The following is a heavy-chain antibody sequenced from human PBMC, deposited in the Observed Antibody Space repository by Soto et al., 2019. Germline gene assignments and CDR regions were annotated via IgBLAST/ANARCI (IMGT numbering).Heavy chain of an antibody. CDR2: INAGNANT. CDR3: ARAPGAAIDY. CDR1: GYTFTSYA. Sequence: QVQLVQSGAEVKKPGASVKVSFKASGYTFTSYAMHWVRQAPGQRLEWMGWINAGNANTKYSQKFQGRVTITRDTSARTAYMELSSLRSEDTAVYYCARAPGAAIDYWGQGTLVTVSS. J-gene: IGHJ4*02. V-gene: IGHV1-3*01.